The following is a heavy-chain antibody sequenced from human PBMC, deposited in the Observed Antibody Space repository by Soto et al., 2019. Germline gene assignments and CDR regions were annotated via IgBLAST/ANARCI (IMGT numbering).Heavy chain of an antibody. V-gene: IGHV3-23*01. CDR2: ISGSGGST. CDR1: GFTFSSYA. Sequence: LRLYCAASGFTFSSYAMSWVRQAPGKGLEWVSAISGSGGSTYYADSVKGRFTISRDNSKNTLYLQMNSLRAEDTAVYYCAKELYFSGYCSGGSCYSDAFDIWGQGTMVT. CDR3: AKELYFSGYCSGGSCYSDAFDI. D-gene: IGHD2-15*01. J-gene: IGHJ3*02.